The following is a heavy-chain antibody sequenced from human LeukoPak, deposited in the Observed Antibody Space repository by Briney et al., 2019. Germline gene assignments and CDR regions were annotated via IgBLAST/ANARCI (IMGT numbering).Heavy chain of an antibody. CDR2: IKQDGSEK. CDR3: ARDPRGSSGWFVY. CDR1: GFTFSSYW. J-gene: IGHJ4*02. V-gene: IGHV3-7*01. D-gene: IGHD6-19*01. Sequence: PGGSLRLSCAASGFTFSSYWMSWVRQAPGKGLEWVANIKQDGSEKYYVDSVKGRFTISRDNAKNSLYLQMNSLRAEDTAVYYCARDPRGSSGWFVYWGQGTLVTVSS.